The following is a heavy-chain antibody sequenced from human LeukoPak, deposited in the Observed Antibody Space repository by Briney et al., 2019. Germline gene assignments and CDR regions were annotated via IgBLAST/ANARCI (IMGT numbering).Heavy chain of an antibody. Sequence: GESLKISCKGFGYDFASFWVAWVRQMPGKGLEWMGIINPADSDTRHGRSFQGHITMSADKSINTVFLQWRSLTASDTAMYYCAKAAVPFNPYTWLEPWGQGTLVTVSS. CDR2: INPADSDT. V-gene: IGHV5-51*06. CDR3: AKAAVPFNPYTWLEP. D-gene: IGHD6-25*01. CDR1: GYDFASFW. J-gene: IGHJ5*02.